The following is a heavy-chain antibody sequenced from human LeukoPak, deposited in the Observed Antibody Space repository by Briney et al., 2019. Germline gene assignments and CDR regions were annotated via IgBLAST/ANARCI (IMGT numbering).Heavy chain of an antibody. CDR2: LYNAGST. J-gene: IGHJ1*01. D-gene: IGHD3-9*01. CDR3: ARDNSNDWFYFQH. CDR1: GFTVSNKY. Sequence: SGGSLRLSCVASGFTVSNKYMSWVRQAPGKGLEWVSVLYNAGSTYYADSLKGRFTISRDNSKNTLYLQMNSLRAEDTAVYYCARDNSNDWFYFQHWGQGTLVTVSS. V-gene: IGHV3-53*01.